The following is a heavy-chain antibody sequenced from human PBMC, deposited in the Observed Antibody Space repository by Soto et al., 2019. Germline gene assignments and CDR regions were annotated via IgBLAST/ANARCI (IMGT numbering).Heavy chain of an antibody. CDR3: SNLEGG. CDR1: GFSFSDYY. CDR2: SRNKVKSYTT. Sequence: EEQLVESGGGLVQPGGSLTLSCAASGFSFSDYYMEWVRQAPGKGLEWVARSRNKVKSYTTDYAASVKGRFPISRALSKTSLYLEMNNLKTEDTAVYYCSNLEGGWGQGTLVTVSS. D-gene: IGHD3-3*01. J-gene: IGHJ4*02. V-gene: IGHV3-72*01.